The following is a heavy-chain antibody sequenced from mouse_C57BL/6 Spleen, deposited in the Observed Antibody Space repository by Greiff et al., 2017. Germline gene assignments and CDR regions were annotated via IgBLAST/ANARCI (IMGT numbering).Heavy chain of an antibody. CDR2: IYPGDGDT. CDR3: ARNGAYYFDY. J-gene: IGHJ2*01. V-gene: IGHV1-80*01. Sequence: QVQLQQSGAELVKPGASVKISCKASGYAFSSYWMNWVKQRPGQGLEWIGQIYPGDGDTNYNGKFKGKATLTADKSSSTAYMQRSSLTSEDSAVYFCARNGAYYFDYWGQGTTLTVSS. CDR1: GYAFSSYW.